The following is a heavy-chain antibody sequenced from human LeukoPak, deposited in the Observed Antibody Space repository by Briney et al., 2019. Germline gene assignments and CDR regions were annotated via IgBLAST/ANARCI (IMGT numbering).Heavy chain of an antibody. CDR2: TYYRASKWYH. Sequence: SQTLSLTCAISGDSVSSDNAAWNWIRQSPSRGLEWLGRTYYRASKWYHDYAVSAKGRITINPDTSKNQFFLHLNSVTPEDTAVYYCARGTYYYDRSDFYGYCFDYWGQGTLVTVSS. D-gene: IGHD3-22*01. V-gene: IGHV6-1*01. J-gene: IGHJ4*02. CDR1: GDSVSSDNAA. CDR3: ARGTYYYDRSDFYGYCFDY.